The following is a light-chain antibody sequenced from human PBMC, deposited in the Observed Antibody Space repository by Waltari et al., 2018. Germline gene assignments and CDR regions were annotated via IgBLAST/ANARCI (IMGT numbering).Light chain of an antibody. J-gene: IGKJ4*01. V-gene: IGKV3-11*01. CDR3: QQRARWPPLT. Sequence: EIVLTQSPATLSLSPGERATLSCRASQSVSTFLAWYQQKPGQAPRLLIYHASNRATGTPARFSGSGSGTDFTLTISSLEPEDCAVYYCQQRARWPPLTFGGGTKVEIK. CDR2: HAS. CDR1: QSVSTF.